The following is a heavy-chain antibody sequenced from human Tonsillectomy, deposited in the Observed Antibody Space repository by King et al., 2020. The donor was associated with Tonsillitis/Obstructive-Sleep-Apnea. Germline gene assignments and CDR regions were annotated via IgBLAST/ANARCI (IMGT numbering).Heavy chain of an antibody. J-gene: IGHJ3*02. CDR1: GFTFGDYA. Sequence: VQLVESGGGLVQPGRSLRLSCTASGFTFGDYAMSWVRQAPGKGLEWVGFIRSKAYGGTTEDAASVKGRFTIPRDDSKRIAYMQMNSVKTEDTAVYYCARGPRLYAFDTWGEGTLVTVSS. V-gene: IGHV3-49*04. D-gene: IGHD6-25*01. CDR2: IRSKAYGGTT. CDR3: ARGPRLYAFDT.